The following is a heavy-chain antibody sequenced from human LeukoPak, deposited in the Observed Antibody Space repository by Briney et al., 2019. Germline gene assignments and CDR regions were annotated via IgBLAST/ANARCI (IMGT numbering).Heavy chain of an antibody. Sequence: SETLSLTCTVSGGSISSSSYYWGWIRQPPGKGLEWIGSIYYSGSTYYNPSLKSRVTISVDTSKNQFSLKLSSVTAADAAVYYCARRGYYYYMDVWGKGTTVTVSS. CDR3: ARRGYYYYMDV. CDR1: GGSISSSSYY. CDR2: IYYSGST. J-gene: IGHJ6*03. V-gene: IGHV4-39*01.